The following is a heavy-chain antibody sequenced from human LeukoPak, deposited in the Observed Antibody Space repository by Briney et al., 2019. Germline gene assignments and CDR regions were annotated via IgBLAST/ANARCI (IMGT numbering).Heavy chain of an antibody. CDR1: GFTFSSYW. Sequence: PGGSLRLSCAASGFTFSSYWMHWVRQAPGKGLVWVSRMNSDGSSTSYADSVKGRFTISRGNAKNSLYLQMNSLRAEDTAVYYCARDPGGSWVYYYYYYMDVWGKGTTVTVSS. V-gene: IGHV3-74*01. CDR3: ARDPGGSWVYYYYYYMDV. CDR2: MNSDGSST. J-gene: IGHJ6*03. D-gene: IGHD1-26*01.